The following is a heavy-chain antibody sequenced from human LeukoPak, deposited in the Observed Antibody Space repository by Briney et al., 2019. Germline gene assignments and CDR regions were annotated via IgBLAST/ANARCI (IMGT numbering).Heavy chain of an antibody. J-gene: IGHJ4*02. V-gene: IGHV4-4*07. Sequence: SETLSLTCTVSGGSISTYYWSWIRQPAGKGLEWVGRIYSSGGTNYNPSLKSRVTMSVDTSKNQFSLKLSSVTAADTAVYYCARSTYSPNYLYYFDRWGQGTLVTVSS. D-gene: IGHD4/OR15-4a*01. CDR2: IYSSGGT. CDR3: ARSTYSPNYLYYFDR. CDR1: GGSISTYY.